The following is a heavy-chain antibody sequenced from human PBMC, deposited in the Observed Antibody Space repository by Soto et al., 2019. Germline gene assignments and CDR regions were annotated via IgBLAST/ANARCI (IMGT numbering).Heavy chain of an antibody. CDR2: IYPGDSDT. CDR3: ARQGSIHYYGMDV. Sequence: GESLKISCKGSGYSFTRYWIGWVRQMPGKGLEWMGIIYPGDSDTRYSPSFQGQVTISADKSISTAYLQWSSLKASDTAMYYCARQGSIHYYGMDVWGQGTTVTVSS. V-gene: IGHV5-51*01. J-gene: IGHJ6*02. CDR1: GYSFTRYW.